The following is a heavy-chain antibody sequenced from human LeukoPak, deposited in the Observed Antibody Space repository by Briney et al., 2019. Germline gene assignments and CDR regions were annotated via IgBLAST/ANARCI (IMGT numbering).Heavy chain of an antibody. Sequence: GECLKSSCKGSGYSFTSYWIGWVRQMPGKGLEWMGIIYPGDSDTRYSPSFQHQVTISADKSISTAYLQCSSLKASDTAMYYCATHGDYDAFDIWGQGTMVTVSS. D-gene: IGHD4-17*01. CDR3: ATHGDYDAFDI. V-gene: IGHV5-51*01. CDR2: IYPGDSDT. CDR1: GYSFTSYW. J-gene: IGHJ3*02.